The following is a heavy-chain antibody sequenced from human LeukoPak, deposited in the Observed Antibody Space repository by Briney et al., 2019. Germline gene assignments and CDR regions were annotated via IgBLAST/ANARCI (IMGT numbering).Heavy chain of an antibody. CDR1: GGSISSGSYY. CDR2: IYTSGST. CDR3: TGARGAEMATFIDY. D-gene: IGHD5-24*01. J-gene: IGHJ4*02. Sequence: SQTLSLTCTVSGGSISSGSYYWSWIRQPAGKGLEWIGRIYTSGSTNYNPSLKSRVTISVDTSKNQFSLKLSSVTAADTAVYYCTGARGAEMATFIDYWGQGTLVTVSS. V-gene: IGHV4-61*02.